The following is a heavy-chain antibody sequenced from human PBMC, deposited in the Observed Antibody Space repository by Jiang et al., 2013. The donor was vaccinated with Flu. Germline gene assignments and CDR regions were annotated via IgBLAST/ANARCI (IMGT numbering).Heavy chain of an antibody. Sequence: GPGLVKPSETLSLTCTVSGGSISSYYWSWIRQPPGKGLEWIGYIYYSGSTNYNPSLKSRVTISVDTSKNQFSLKLSSVTAADTAVYYCARVIRGGDYVWGSYRPYYYYYGMDVWGQGTTVTVSS. V-gene: IGHV4-59*01. CDR3: ARVIRGGDYVWGSYRPYYYYYGMDV. J-gene: IGHJ6*02. CDR1: GGSISSYY. D-gene: IGHD3-16*02. CDR2: IYYSGST.